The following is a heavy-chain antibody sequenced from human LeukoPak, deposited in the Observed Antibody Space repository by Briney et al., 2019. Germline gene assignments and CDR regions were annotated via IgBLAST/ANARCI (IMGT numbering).Heavy chain of an antibody. CDR1: GFTFSSYS. CDR2: IKQDGSEK. D-gene: IGHD5-24*01. CDR3: AKDQRWLQYYYYYYIDV. V-gene: IGHV3-7*01. J-gene: IGHJ6*03. Sequence: GGSLRLSCAASGFTFSSYSMNWVRQAPGKGLEWVANIKQDGSEKYYVDSVKGRFTISRDNSKNTLYLQMNSLRAEDTAVYYCAKDQRWLQYYYYYYIDVWGKGTTVTISS.